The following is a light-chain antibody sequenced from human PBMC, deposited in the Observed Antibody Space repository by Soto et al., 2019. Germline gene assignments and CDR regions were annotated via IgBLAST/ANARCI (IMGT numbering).Light chain of an antibody. CDR3: MQGTHWPPYT. CDR1: QSLAYSDGNTY. Sequence: DVVMTQSPLSLPVTLGQPASISCRASQSLAYSDGNTYLNCFQQRPGQSPMRLIYKVSNRDSGVPDRFSGSGSGTDFTLKISRVDAEDVGVYYCMQGTHWPPYTFGQGTKLEIK. CDR2: KVS. J-gene: IGKJ2*01. V-gene: IGKV2-30*01.